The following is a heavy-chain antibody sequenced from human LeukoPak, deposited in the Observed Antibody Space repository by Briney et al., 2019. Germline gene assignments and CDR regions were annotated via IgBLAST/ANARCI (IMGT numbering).Heavy chain of an antibody. D-gene: IGHD3-10*01. CDR3: ARVWGVNYYGSGSYEENWFDP. V-gene: IGHV1-18*01. Sequence: GASVKVSCKASGYTFTSYAMNWVRQAPGQGLEWMGWINTYNRNTNYAQKFQGRVTMTTDTSTNTVYMELRSLRSDDTAVYYCARVWGVNYYGSGSYEENWFDPWGQGTLVTVSS. J-gene: IGHJ5*02. CDR2: INTYNRNT. CDR1: GYTFTSYA.